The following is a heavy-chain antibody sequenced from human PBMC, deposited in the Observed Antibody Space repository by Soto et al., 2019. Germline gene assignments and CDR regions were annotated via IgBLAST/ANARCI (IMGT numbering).Heavy chain of an antibody. Sequence: QVQLQESGPGLVKPSQTLSLTCTVSGGSISSGDYYWSWIRQPPGKGLEWIGYIYYSGSTYYNPSRKRRVTISVDTSKHQFSLKLSSVTAADTAVYYCARAYGDYPLTYFDYWGQGTLVTVSS. V-gene: IGHV4-30-4*01. CDR3: ARAYGDYPLTYFDY. J-gene: IGHJ4*02. CDR1: GGSISSGDYY. D-gene: IGHD4-17*01. CDR2: IYYSGST.